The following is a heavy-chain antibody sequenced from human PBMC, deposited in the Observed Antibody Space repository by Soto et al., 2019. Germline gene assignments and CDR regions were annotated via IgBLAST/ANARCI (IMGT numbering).Heavy chain of an antibody. V-gene: IGHV2-5*02. CDR3: AHSGNSSGWYRDWYFDL. J-gene: IGHJ2*01. D-gene: IGHD6-19*01. CDR1: GFSLSTSGVG. Sequence: QITLKESGPTLVKPTQTLTLTCTFSGFSLSTSGVGVGWIRQPPGKALEWLALIYWDDDKRYSPSLKSRLTITKDTSKNQVVLTMINMDPVDTATYYCAHSGNSSGWYRDWYFDLWGRGTLVTVSA. CDR2: IYWDDDK.